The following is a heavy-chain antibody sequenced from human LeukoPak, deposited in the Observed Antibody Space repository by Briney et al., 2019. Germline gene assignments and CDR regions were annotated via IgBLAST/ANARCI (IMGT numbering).Heavy chain of an antibody. V-gene: IGHV1-8*01. J-gene: IGHJ4*02. D-gene: IGHD2-8*01. CDR3: VKRPSESCANGGCYFES. CDR2: MNPNSGNT. CDR1: GYTFTSYD. Sequence: ASVKVSCKASGYTFTSYDINWVRQATGQGLEWMGWMNPNSGNTGYAQKFQGRVTMTRNTSISTAYMELSSLRSEDTAAYYCVKRPSESCANGGCYFESWGQGALVTVSS.